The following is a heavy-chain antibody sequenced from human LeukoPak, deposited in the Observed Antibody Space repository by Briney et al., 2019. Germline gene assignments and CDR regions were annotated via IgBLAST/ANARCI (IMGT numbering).Heavy chain of an antibody. CDR3: ARWEGGSYYDFDY. CDR1: GGSISSGSYY. CDR2: IYTSGST. J-gene: IGHJ4*02. V-gene: IGHV4-61*02. Sequence: SETLSLTCTVSGGSISSGSYYWIWIRQPAGQGLEWIGRIYTSGSTNYNPSLKGRVTISVDTSKNHFSLKLSSVTAADTAVYYCARWEGGSYYDFDYWGQGTLVTVSS. D-gene: IGHD1-26*01.